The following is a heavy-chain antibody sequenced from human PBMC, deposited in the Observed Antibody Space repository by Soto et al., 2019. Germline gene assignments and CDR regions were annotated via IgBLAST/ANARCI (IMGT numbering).Heavy chain of an antibody. CDR2: ILPLFGKA. J-gene: IGHJ4*02. CDR3: ARDGSYCTNGVCFYYLDY. Sequence: QMQLVQSGAEAKTPGSSVKVSCKASGGSLNNYAVSWVRQAPGQGLEWMGRILPLFGKADYARKLQGRVTLTADKYTNTAYAELSSLRSEDTAMYFCARDGSYCTNGVCFYYLDYWGQGTLVTVS. CDR1: GGSLNNYA. V-gene: IGHV1-69*06. D-gene: IGHD2-8*01.